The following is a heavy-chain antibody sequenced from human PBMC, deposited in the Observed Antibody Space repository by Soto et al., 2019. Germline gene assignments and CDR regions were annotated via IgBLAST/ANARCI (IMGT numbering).Heavy chain of an antibody. CDR3: ARDWYSRASDLDY. V-gene: IGHV3-21*01. D-gene: IGHD6-13*01. Sequence: EVQLVESGGGLVKPGGSLRLSCAASGFTFSSYSMNWVRQAPGKGLEWVSSISSSSSYIYYADSVKGRFTISRDNAKNSLYLQMNSLRAEDTAVYYCARDWYSRASDLDYWGQGTLVTVSS. J-gene: IGHJ4*02. CDR2: ISSSSSYI. CDR1: GFTFSSYS.